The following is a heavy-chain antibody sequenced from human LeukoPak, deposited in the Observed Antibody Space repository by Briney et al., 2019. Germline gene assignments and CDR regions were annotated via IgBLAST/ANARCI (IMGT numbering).Heavy chain of an antibody. Sequence: GGSLRLSCAASGFTFSDYYMSWIRQAPGKGLEWVSTISNSDGTTYYADSVKGRFTISRDNAKNSLYLQMNSLRAEDTAVYYCAKTTDNYYYYYMDVWGKGTTVAVSS. D-gene: IGHD4-17*01. CDR3: AKTTDNYYYYYMDV. V-gene: IGHV3-11*04. J-gene: IGHJ6*03. CDR1: GFTFSDYY. CDR2: ISNSDGTT.